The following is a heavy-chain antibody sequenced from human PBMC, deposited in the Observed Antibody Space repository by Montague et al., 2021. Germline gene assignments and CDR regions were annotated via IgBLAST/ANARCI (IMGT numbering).Heavy chain of an antibody. CDR3: ARYNSGWQSDFDY. Sequence: PALVKPTQTLTLTCNFSGFSLNTRAVGVGWIRQPPGKALEWLALIYWNDDKRYRPSLKSRLTITKDTSKNQVVLTMTNADPVDTATYYCARYNSGWQSDFDYWSQGTLVTVSS. J-gene: IGHJ4*02. CDR1: GFSLNTRAVG. CDR2: IYWNDDK. V-gene: IGHV2-5*01. D-gene: IGHD6-19*01.